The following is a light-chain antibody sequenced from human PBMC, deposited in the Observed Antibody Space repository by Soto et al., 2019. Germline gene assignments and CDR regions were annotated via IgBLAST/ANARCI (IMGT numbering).Light chain of an antibody. J-gene: IGKJ5*01. CDR3: QQYVQWPLLS. V-gene: IGKV3-15*01. Sequence: EIVMTQSPATLSVSPGERATLSCRASQSVSRNLLAWYQQKPGQAPRLLIHGVSTRATGIPARFSGSGSGPEFTLTISSLQSEDFAIYYCQQYVQWPLLSFGQGTRLEIK. CDR1: QSVSRN. CDR2: GVS.